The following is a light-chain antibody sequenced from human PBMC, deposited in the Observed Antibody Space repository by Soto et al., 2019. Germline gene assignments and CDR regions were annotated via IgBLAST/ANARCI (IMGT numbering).Light chain of an antibody. CDR2: SAS. Sequence: EIVLTQSPGTLSLSPGERATLSCRASQSINGNYFAWYQQKPGQAPRLLFYSASSRVTGVPARFSGSGSGTDFTLTISGLEPEDFVIYYCHQRNDWPWTFGQGTKVDIK. CDR1: QSINGNY. CDR3: HQRNDWPWT. V-gene: IGKV3D-20*02. J-gene: IGKJ1*01.